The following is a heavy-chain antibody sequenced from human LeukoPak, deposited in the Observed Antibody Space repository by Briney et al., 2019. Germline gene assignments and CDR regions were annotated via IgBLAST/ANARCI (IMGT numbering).Heavy chain of an antibody. J-gene: IGHJ5*02. CDR2: TLYTGTT. CDR1: GITLSNYG. D-gene: IGHD3-3*01. CDR3: ARLTIFGVLTINWFDP. Sequence: PGGSLRLSCVVSGITLSNYGMSWVRQAPGKGLEWIGSTLYTGTTHYNPSFKSRATLSVDTSKKQVSLRLTSVTAADTAVYYCARLTIFGVLTINWFDPWGQGTLVTVSS. V-gene: IGHV4-39*07.